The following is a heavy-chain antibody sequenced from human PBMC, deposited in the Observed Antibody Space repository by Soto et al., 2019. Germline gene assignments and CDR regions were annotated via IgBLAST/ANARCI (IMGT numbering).Heavy chain of an antibody. V-gene: IGHV4-59*08. CDR1: GGSISTYY. D-gene: IGHD3-10*01. Sequence: SDTLSVTCTVAGGSISTYYLNLIRQPPGKGLEWIGYIYYSGTTNYNPSLKSRVTISVDTSKNQFSLKLSSVTAADTAVYYCARGGDYYGSGSYYPTLYWGQGTLVTVPQ. J-gene: IGHJ4*02. CDR2: IYYSGTT. CDR3: ARGGDYYGSGSYYPTLY.